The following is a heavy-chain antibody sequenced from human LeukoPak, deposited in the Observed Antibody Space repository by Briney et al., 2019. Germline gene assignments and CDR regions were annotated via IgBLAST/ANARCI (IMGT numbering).Heavy chain of an antibody. CDR1: GGSISSYY. J-gene: IGHJ4*02. D-gene: IGHD6-13*01. V-gene: IGHV4-59*01. Sequence: SETLSLTCTVSGGSISSYYWSWIRQPPGKGLEWIGYIYYSGSTNYNPSLKSRVTISVDTSKNQFSLKLSSVTAADTAVYYCASRGYSSSWYYFDYWGQGTLVTVSS. CDR3: ASRGYSSSWYYFDY. CDR2: IYYSGST.